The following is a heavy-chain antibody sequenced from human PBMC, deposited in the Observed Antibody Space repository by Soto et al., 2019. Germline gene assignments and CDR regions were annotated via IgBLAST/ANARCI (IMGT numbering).Heavy chain of an antibody. CDR2: ISHSGGT. CDR3: ARGATTVEHYYYYGMDV. CDR1: GGSFSGYY. V-gene: IGHV4-34*01. J-gene: IGHJ6*02. D-gene: IGHD4-17*01. Sequence: SSETLSLTCAVYGGSFSGYYWSWIRQPPGKGLEWIGEISHSGGTTYNPSLKSRVTISVDTSKNQFSLKLSSVTAADTAVYYCARGATTVEHYYYYGMDVWGQGTTVTVSS.